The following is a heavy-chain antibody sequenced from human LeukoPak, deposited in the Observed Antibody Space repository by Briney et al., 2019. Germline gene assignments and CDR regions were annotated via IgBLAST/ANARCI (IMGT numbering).Heavy chain of an antibody. D-gene: IGHD3-22*01. Sequence: GASVKVSCKASGYTFTGYYMHWVRQAPGQGLEWMGWINPNSGGTNYAQKFQGRVTMTRDTSISTAYMELSRLRSDDTAVYYCARVDYYDSSGSHWFDPWGQGTLVTVSS. CDR2: INPNSGGT. CDR3: ARVDYYDSSGSHWFDP. V-gene: IGHV1-2*02. CDR1: GYTFTGYY. J-gene: IGHJ5*02.